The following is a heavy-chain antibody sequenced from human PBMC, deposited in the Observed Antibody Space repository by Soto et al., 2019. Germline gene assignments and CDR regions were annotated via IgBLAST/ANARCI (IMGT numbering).Heavy chain of an antibody. V-gene: IGHV1-69*06. CDR3: ARDYGSGWSGDYYYGMDV. CDR1: GGTFSSYA. Sequence: SVKVSCKASGGTFSSYAISWVRQAPGQGLEWMGGIIPIFGTANYAQKFQGRVTTTADKSTSTAYMELSSLRSEDTAVYYCARDYGSGWSGDYYYGMDVWGQGTTVTV. CDR2: IIPIFGTA. D-gene: IGHD3-10*01. J-gene: IGHJ6*02.